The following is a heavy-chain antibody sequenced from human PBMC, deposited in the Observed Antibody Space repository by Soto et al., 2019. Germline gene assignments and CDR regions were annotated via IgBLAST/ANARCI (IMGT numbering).Heavy chain of an antibody. J-gene: IGHJ6*02. Sequence: SETLSLTCVVSGGSISSGGYYWSWIRQPPGKGLEWIGYIYYSGSTNYNPSLKSRVTISVDTSKNQFSLKLSSVTAADTAVYYCASRRPTVGITIFPDYYYGMDVWGQGTTVTVSS. CDR2: IYYSGST. V-gene: IGHV4-61*08. CDR1: GGSISSGGYY. D-gene: IGHD3-9*01. CDR3: ASRRPTVGITIFPDYYYGMDV.